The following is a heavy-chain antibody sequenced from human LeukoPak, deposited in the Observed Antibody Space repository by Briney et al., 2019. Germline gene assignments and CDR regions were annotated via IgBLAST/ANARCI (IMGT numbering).Heavy chain of an antibody. D-gene: IGHD3-10*01. Sequence: ASVKVSCKATGYTFTSYDINWVRQATGQGPEWMGWMNPNSGNTGYAQKFQGRVTMTRDTSISTAYMELSSLTSEDTAVYYCARMMVRGVIVPWGQGTLVTVSS. CDR1: GYTFTSYD. CDR3: ARMMVRGVIVP. V-gene: IGHV1-8*01. J-gene: IGHJ5*02. CDR2: MNPNSGNT.